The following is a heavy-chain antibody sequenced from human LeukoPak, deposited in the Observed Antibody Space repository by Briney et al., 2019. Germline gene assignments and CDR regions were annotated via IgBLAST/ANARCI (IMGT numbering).Heavy chain of an antibody. D-gene: IGHD3-10*01. CDR2: IIPMFGTA. V-gene: IGHV1-69*05. J-gene: IGHJ5*02. CDR1: GGTFSNYV. CDR3: ARGYYYGSETYWHTNWFDP. Sequence: SVKVSCKASGGTFSNYVISWVRQAPGQGLEWMGGIIPMFGTANYAQKFQGRVTITTDGSTSTGYMEMSSLRSEDTAVYYCARGYYYGSETYWHTNWFDPWGQGTPVTVSS.